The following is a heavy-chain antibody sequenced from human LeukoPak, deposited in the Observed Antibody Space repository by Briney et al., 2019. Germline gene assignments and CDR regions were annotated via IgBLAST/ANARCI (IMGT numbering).Heavy chain of an antibody. CDR2: IKQDGSEK. Sequence: GGSLRLSCVASGFTFSNYWMSWVRQAPGKGLEWVANIKQDGSEKYYVDSVKGRFTISRDNAKNSLYLQMNSLRAEDTAVYYCAREVTPYYWGQGTLVTVSS. J-gene: IGHJ4*02. D-gene: IGHD2-21*02. CDR1: GFTFSNYW. V-gene: IGHV3-7*01. CDR3: AREVTPYY.